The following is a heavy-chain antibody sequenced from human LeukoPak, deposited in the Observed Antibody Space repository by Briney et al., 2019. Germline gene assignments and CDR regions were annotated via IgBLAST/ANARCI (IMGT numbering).Heavy chain of an antibody. J-gene: IGHJ4*02. CDR2: IYPGDSDT. D-gene: IGHD6-13*01. CDR1: GSTFTSYW. V-gene: IGHV5-51*01. CDR3: AKSPDPAAGIDY. Sequence: RGESLKISCQGSGSTFTSYWIGWVRQLPGKGLEWMGIIYPGDSDTSYSPSCQGQVTISADKSISTAYLQWSSLKASDTAMYYCAKSPDPAAGIDYWGQGTLVTVSS.